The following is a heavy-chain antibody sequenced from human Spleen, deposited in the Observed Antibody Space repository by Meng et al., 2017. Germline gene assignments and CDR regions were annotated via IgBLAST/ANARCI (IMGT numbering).Heavy chain of an antibody. Sequence: SETLSLTCTVSGDSISSSYWSWIRQPPGKALEWIGYVSHSGITTYNPSLKSRVIMSIDASKSQFSLKVYSVTTADTAVFYCAIELSDGFDIWGQGKRVT. J-gene: IGHJ3*02. CDR3: AIELSDGFDI. V-gene: IGHV4-59*01. CDR2: VSHSGIT. CDR1: GDSISSSY.